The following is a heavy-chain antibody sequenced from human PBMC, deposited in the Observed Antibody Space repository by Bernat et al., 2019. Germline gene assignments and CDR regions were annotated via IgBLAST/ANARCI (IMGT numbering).Heavy chain of an antibody. CDR3: AKRAAGNYGMDV. CDR2: IAYDGSNK. V-gene: IGHV3-30*18. CDR1: GFTFSSYG. Sequence: QVQLVESGGGVVQPGRALRLSCAASGFTFSSYGMHWVRQAPGKGLEWVAVIAYDGSNKYYADSVKCRFTSTRDNLKNTLYMKMNRMSAEDTVVCYCAKRAAGNYGMDVWGQGTTVTVSS. J-gene: IGHJ6*02.